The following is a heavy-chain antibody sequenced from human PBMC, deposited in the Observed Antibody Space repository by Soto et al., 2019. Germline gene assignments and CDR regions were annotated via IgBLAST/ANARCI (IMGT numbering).Heavy chain of an antibody. CDR3: ARLGYTVTTKGDDY. CDR1: GGSFSGYY. J-gene: IGHJ4*02. Sequence: QVQLQQWGAGLLKPSETLSLTCAVYGGSFSGYYWSWIRQPPGKGLEWIGEINHSGSTNYNPSLNSRVTISVDTSKNQCSLKLSSVTAADTAVYYCARLGYTVTTKGDDYWGQGTLVTVSS. CDR2: INHSGST. D-gene: IGHD4-17*01. V-gene: IGHV4-34*01.